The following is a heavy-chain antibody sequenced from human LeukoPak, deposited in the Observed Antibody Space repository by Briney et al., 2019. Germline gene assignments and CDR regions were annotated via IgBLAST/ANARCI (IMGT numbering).Heavy chain of an antibody. CDR2: INHSGST. CDR3: ARGLEMADDAFDI. J-gene: IGHJ3*02. CDR1: GGSFSGYY. V-gene: IGHV4-34*01. Sequence: PSETLSLTCAVYGGSFSGYYWSWIRQPPGKGLEWIGEINHSGSTNYDPSLKSRVTISVDTSKNQFSLKLSSVTAADTAVYYCARGLEMADDAFDIWGQGTMVTVSS. D-gene: IGHD5-24*01.